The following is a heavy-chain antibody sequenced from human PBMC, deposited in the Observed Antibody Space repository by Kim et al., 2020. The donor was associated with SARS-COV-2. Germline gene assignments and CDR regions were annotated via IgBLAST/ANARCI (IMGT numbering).Heavy chain of an antibody. V-gene: IGHV1-18*01. D-gene: IGHD2-2*03. CDR3: AREVDGYCSSTSCYGRGWFDP. Sequence: ASVKVSCKASGYTFTSYGISWVRQAPGQGLEWMGWISAYNGNTNYAQKLQGRVTMTTDTSTSTAYMELRSLRSDDTAVYYCAREVDGYCSSTSCYGRGWFDPWGQGTLVTVSS. J-gene: IGHJ5*02. CDR2: ISAYNGNT. CDR1: GYTFTSYG.